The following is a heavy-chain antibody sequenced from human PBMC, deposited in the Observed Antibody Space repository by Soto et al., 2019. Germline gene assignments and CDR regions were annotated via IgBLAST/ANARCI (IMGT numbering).Heavy chain of an antibody. J-gene: IGHJ5*02. Sequence: SETLSLTCTVSGGSISSYYWSWIRQPAGKGLDWIGRIYTSGSTNYNPSLKSRVTMTRDTSISTAYMELSRLRSDDTAVYYCARAVCPRRSSGGSCVWFDPWGQGTLVTVSS. CDR1: GGSISSYY. CDR3: ARAVCPRRSSGGSCVWFDP. CDR2: IYTSGST. D-gene: IGHD2-15*01. V-gene: IGHV4-4*07.